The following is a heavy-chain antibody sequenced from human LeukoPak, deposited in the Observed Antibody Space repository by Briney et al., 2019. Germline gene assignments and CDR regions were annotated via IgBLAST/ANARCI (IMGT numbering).Heavy chain of an antibody. CDR2: IWYDGSNK. D-gene: IGHD6-13*01. V-gene: IGHV3-33*08. Sequence: PGGSLRLSCAGSGFTLSNSWMGWVRQAPGKGLEWVAVIWYDGSNKYYADSVKGRFTISRDNSKNTLYLQMNSLRAEDTAVYYCARGGVAAAHFDYWGQGTLVTVSS. J-gene: IGHJ4*02. CDR3: ARGGVAAAHFDY. CDR1: GFTLSNSW.